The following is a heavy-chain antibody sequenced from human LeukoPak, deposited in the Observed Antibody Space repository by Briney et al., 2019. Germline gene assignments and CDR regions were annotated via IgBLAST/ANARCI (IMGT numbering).Heavy chain of an antibody. CDR2: IYYSGST. CDR1: GGSISSYY. D-gene: IGHD3-22*01. J-gene: IGHJ3*02. V-gene: IGHV4-59*01. Sequence: PSETLSLTCTASGGSISSYYWSWIRQPPGKGLEWIGYIYYSGSTNYNPSLKSRVTISVDTSKNQFSLKLSSVTAADTAVYYCARARRITMIVDAFDIWGQGTMVTVSS. CDR3: ARARRITMIVDAFDI.